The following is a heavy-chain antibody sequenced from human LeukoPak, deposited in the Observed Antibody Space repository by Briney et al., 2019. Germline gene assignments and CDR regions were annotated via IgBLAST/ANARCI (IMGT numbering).Heavy chain of an antibody. D-gene: IGHD1-26*01. Sequence: GGSLRLSCAASGFNFSRYAVSWVRQAPGKGLEWVSGITGGGDSTYYADSVKGRFTISRDNSKNTLYLQMNSLRAEDTAVYYCAREWIVGATSPEYYFDYWGQGTLVAVSS. CDR1: GFNFSRYA. J-gene: IGHJ4*02. CDR3: AREWIVGATSPEYYFDY. V-gene: IGHV3-23*01. CDR2: ITGGGDST.